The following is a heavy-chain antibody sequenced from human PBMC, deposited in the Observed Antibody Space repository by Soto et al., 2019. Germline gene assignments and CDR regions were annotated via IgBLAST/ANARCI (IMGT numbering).Heavy chain of an antibody. V-gene: IGHV3-23*01. CDR2: ISGSGGST. CDR3: AKAEGSYSSAPADY. CDR1: GFTFSSYA. Sequence: GSLRLSCAASGFTFSSYAMSWVRQAPGKGLEWVSAISGSGGSTYYADSVKGRFTISRDNSKNTLYLQMNSLRAEDTAVYYCAKAEGSYSSAPADYWGQGTLVTVSS. J-gene: IGHJ4*02. D-gene: IGHD6-19*01.